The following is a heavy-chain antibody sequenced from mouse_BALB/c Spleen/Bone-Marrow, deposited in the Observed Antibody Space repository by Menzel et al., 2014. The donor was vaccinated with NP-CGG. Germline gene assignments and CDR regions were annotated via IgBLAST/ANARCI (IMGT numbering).Heavy chain of an antibody. CDR2: ISDGGSYT. Sequence: EVQVVESGGGLVKPGGSLKLSCAASGFTFSDYYMYWVRQTPEKRLEWVATISDGGSYTYYPDSVKGRFTISRDNAKNNLYLQMSSLKSEDTAMYYCARGGYYGSSPDYWGQGTTLTVSS. CDR1: GFTFSDYY. D-gene: IGHD1-1*01. CDR3: ARGGYYGSSPDY. V-gene: IGHV5-4*02. J-gene: IGHJ2*01.